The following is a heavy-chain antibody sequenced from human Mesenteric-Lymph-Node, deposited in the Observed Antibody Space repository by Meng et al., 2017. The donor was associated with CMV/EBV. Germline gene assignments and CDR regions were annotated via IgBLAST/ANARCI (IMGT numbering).Heavy chain of an antibody. V-gene: IGHV3-48*03. J-gene: IGHJ6*02. D-gene: IGHD3-10*01. CDR3: ARDITMFRGSVPYSYGMDV. CDR2: ISAGGRRI. Sequence: GESLKISCAASGFTFNTSPMNWVRQPPGKGLEWLSYISAGGRRIYYADSVKGRFTMSRDNDRDSLYLQMTSLRAEDTAVYYCARDITMFRGSVPYSYGMDVWGQGTTVTVSS. CDR1: GFTFNTSP.